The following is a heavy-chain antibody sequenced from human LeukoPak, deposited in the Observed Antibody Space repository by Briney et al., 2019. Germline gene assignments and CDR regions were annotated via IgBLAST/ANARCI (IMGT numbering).Heavy chain of an antibody. Sequence: GGSLRLSCAASGFTFSRYWMHWVRQAPGQGLVWVSRINSDGSITTYADSVKGRFTISRDNAKNTLYLQLNSLRAEDTAVYYCARAPTGGSYFDYWGQEAWSPSPQ. CDR3: ARAPTGGSYFDY. CDR2: INSDGSIT. V-gene: IGHV3-74*01. J-gene: IGHJ4*01. CDR1: GFTFSRYW. D-gene: IGHD1-26*01.